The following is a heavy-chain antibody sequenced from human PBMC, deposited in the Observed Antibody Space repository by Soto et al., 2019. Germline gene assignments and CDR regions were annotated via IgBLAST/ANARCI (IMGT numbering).Heavy chain of an antibody. CDR2: INPNSGGT. J-gene: IGHJ1*01. D-gene: IGHD6-13*01. Sequence: ASVKVSCKASGYTFTGYYMHWVRQAPGQGLEWMGWINPNSGGTNYAQKFQGWVTMTRDTSISTAYMELSRLRSDDTAVYYCARTSSIWYPTRSGFQHWGQGTLVTVSS. V-gene: IGHV1-2*04. CDR1: GYTFTGYY. CDR3: ARTSSIWYPTRSGFQH.